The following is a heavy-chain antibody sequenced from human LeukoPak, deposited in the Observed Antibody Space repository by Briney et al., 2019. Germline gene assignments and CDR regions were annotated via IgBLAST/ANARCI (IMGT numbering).Heavy chain of an antibody. CDR2: INPNSGST. J-gene: IGHJ4*02. CDR1: GYTFTGYY. D-gene: IGHD4-17*01. V-gene: IGHV1-2*02. CDR3: ARRGNYGDYFDY. Sequence: ASVKVSCKASGYTFTGYYMHWVRQAPGQGLEWMGWINPNSGSTNYAQKFQGRVTMTRDTSISTAFMDLSRLRSDDTAVYYCARRGNYGDYFDYWGQGTLVAVSS.